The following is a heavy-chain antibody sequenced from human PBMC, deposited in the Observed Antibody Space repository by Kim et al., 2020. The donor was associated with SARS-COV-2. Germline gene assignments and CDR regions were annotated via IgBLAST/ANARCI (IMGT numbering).Heavy chain of an antibody. CDR2: T. J-gene: IGHJ4*02. Sequence: TYYADSVKGRFPIYRDNSKSTLFLEMNSLRAEDTAVYYCAKSVGGAAAFDYWGQGTQVTVSS. CDR3: AKSVGGAAAFDY. D-gene: IGHD6-13*01. V-gene: IGHV3-23*01.